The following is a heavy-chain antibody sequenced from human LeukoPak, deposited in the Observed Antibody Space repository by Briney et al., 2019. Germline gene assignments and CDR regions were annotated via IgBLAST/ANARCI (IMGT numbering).Heavy chain of an antibody. CDR3: ARGGGIIAVVLFDP. D-gene: IGHD6-19*01. Sequence: SQTLSLTCTVSGGSINSYYWSWIRQPPRKGLEWGGYIYYSGSTNYNPSLKSRVTISVDTSKNQFSLKLSSVTAADTAVYYCARGGGIIAVVLFDPWGQGTLVTVSS. J-gene: IGHJ5*02. CDR2: IYYSGST. CDR1: GGSINSYY. V-gene: IGHV4-59*01.